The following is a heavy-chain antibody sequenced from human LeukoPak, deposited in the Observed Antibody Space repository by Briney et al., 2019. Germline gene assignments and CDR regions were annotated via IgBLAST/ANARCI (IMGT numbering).Heavy chain of an antibody. CDR3: ARDGREYSSPDY. CDR1: GFTFNDYY. Sequence: GGSLRLSCAASGFTFNDYYMSWIRQAPGKGLEWVSYISSSSSYTNYADSVKGRFTISRDNAKNSLYLQMNSLRAEDTAVYYCARDGREYSSPDYWGQGTLVTVSS. V-gene: IGHV3-11*06. CDR2: ISSSSSYT. J-gene: IGHJ4*02. D-gene: IGHD6-6*01.